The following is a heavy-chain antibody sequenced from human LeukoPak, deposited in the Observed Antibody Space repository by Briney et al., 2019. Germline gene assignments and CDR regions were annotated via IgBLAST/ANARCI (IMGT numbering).Heavy chain of an antibody. CDR1: GGSISSSNYY. J-gene: IGHJ4*02. V-gene: IGHV4-39*07. CDR3: TRDHYLSGFT. D-gene: IGHD3-10*01. CDR2: IYYSGRT. Sequence: SETLSLTCTVSGGSISSSNYYWGWIRQPPGKGLEWIGSIYYSGRTLYNPSLKSRVTISVDTSKNQFSLNLTSVTAADTAVYYCTRDHYLSGFTWGQGTLVTVSS.